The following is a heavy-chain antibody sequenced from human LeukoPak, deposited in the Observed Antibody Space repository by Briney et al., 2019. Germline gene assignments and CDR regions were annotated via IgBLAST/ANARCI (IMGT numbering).Heavy chain of an antibody. CDR2: MHDSGST. D-gene: IGHD6-13*01. V-gene: IGHV4-30-4*07. J-gene: IGHJ5*02. Sequence: SETLSLSCAVSGGSITSGGYSWSWIRQTPGKGLEWIAYMHDSGSTYYNPSLKSRIIISLDTSKNQVSLKLRSVTAADTAVYYCARVVAAAGNNWFDPWGQGTLVTVSS. CDR1: GGSITSGGYS. CDR3: ARVVAAAGNNWFDP.